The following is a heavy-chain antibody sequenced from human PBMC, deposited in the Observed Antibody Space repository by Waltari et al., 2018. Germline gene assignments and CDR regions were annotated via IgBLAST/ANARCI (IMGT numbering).Heavy chain of an antibody. J-gene: IGHJ4*02. CDR3: ARDPGEEDTAMDV. D-gene: IGHD5-18*01. CDR2: IYSGGST. CDR1: GFTVSSNY. V-gene: IGHV3-53*01. Sequence: EVQLVESGGGLIQPGGSLRLSCAASGFTVSSNYLIWVRQAPGKGLEWVSVIYSGGSTYYADSVKGRFTISRDNSKNTLYLQMNSLRAEDTAVYYCARDPGEEDTAMDVWGQGTLVTVSS.